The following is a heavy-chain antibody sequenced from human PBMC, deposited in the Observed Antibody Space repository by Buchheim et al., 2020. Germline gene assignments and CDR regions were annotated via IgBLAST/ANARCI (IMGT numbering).Heavy chain of an antibody. V-gene: IGHV5-51*03. CDR3: ARLLDYDSSGYYYVGDY. J-gene: IGHJ4*02. CDR1: GYSFPTYW. D-gene: IGHD3-22*01. CDR2: IYAADSDA. Sequence: EVQLVQSGAEVKKPGESLKISCKGSGYSFPTYWIGWVRQMPGKGLEWLGIIYAADSDARYSPSFQGQVTMSVDKSMSTAYLQWSSLKASDTAMYFCARLLDYDSSGYYYVGDYWGQGTL.